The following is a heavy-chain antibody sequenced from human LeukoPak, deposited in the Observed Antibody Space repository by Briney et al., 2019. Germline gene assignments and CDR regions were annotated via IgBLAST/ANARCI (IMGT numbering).Heavy chain of an antibody. CDR3: AILASVVVPAAIIDY. V-gene: IGHV1-46*01. CDR1: GYTFTSYY. Sequence: ASVKVCCKASGYTFTSYYMHWVRQAPGQGLEWMGIINPSGGSTSYAQKFQGRVTMTRDTSTSTVYMELSSLRSEDTAVYYCAILASVVVPAAIIDYWGQGTLVTVSS. D-gene: IGHD2-2*01. J-gene: IGHJ4*02. CDR2: INPSGGST.